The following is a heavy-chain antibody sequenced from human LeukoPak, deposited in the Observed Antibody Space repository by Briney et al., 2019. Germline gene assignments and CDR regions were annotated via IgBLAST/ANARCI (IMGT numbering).Heavy chain of an antibody. CDR2: ISSSSSYT. CDR1: GGSISSYY. CDR3: ARSGGFGDFDY. J-gene: IGHJ4*02. V-gene: IGHV3-11*03. Sequence: LSLTCTVSGGSISSYYWSWIRQAPGKGLEWVSYISSSSSYTNYADSVKGRFTISRDNAKNSLYLQMNSLRAEDTAVYYCARSGGFGDFDYWGQGTLVTVSS. D-gene: IGHD3-10*01.